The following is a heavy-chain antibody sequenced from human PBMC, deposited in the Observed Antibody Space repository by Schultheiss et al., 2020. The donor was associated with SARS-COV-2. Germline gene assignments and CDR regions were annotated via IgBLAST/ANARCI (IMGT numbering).Heavy chain of an antibody. CDR1: GYSFTGYY. Sequence: SCKASGYSFTGYYMNWVRQAPGQGLEWMGWIHPNSGDTNYAQKFQGRVTMTRDTSISTAYMELSRLRSDDTAVYYCATHYGDYGDYWGQGTLVTVSS. CDR2: IHPNSGDT. V-gene: IGHV1-2*02. D-gene: IGHD4-17*01. CDR3: ATHYGDYGDY. J-gene: IGHJ4*02.